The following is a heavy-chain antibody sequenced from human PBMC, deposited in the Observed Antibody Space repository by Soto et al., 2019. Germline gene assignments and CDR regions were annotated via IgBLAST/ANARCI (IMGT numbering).Heavy chain of an antibody. Sequence: SETLSLTCAVYGGSFSGYYWSWIRQPPGKGLEWIGEINHSGNTNYNPSLKSGVTISVDTSKNQLFLNLSSVTAADTAMYYCARHHVRGRTIAGAAEFWGQGTLVTVSS. V-gene: IGHV4-34*01. J-gene: IGHJ4*02. CDR3: ARHHVRGRTIAGAAEF. D-gene: IGHD6-13*01. CDR1: GGSFSGYY. CDR2: INHSGNT.